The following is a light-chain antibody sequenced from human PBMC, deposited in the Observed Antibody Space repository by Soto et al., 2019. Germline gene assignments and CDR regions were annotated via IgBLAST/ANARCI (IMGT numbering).Light chain of an antibody. CDR2: AAS. Sequence: DIQMTQSPSSLSASVGDRVTITCRASQGISNYLAWYQQKPGKVPKLRIYAASTLQSGVPSRFSSSGSGTDIPLTLSSLQPEDLATYYCQKYNSDPRTFGPGTKVDIK. J-gene: IGKJ3*01. V-gene: IGKV1-27*01. CDR3: QKYNSDPRT. CDR1: QGISNY.